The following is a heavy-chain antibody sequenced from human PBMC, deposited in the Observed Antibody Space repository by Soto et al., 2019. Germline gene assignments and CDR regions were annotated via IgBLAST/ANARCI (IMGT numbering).Heavy chain of an antibody. J-gene: IGHJ6*02. CDR1: GGSISSGGYY. CDR3: ARDPPSPFVTPRSYGMDV. CDR2: IYYSGST. V-gene: IGHV4-31*03. Sequence: QVQLQESGPGLVKPSQTLSLTCTVSGGSISSGGYYWSWIRQHPGKGLEWIGYIYYSGSTYYNPSLKSRVTISVDTSNNQFSLKLSSVTAADTAVYYCARDPPSPFVTPRSYGMDVWGQGTTVTVSS. D-gene: IGHD4-4*01.